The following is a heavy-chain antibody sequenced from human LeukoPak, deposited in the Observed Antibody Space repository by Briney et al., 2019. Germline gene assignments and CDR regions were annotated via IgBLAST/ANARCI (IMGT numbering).Heavy chain of an antibody. J-gene: IGHJ3*02. D-gene: IGHD3-22*01. Sequence: GGSLRLSCEGSGFTFSSSEMNWVRQAPGKGLEWLSCIYRDDRPRYYADSVKGRFTISRDDARNSLYLQMSSLRAEDTAVYYCAREDSRDALDIWGRGTLVTVSS. CDR2: IYRDDRPR. V-gene: IGHV3-48*03. CDR3: AREDSRDALDI. CDR1: GFTFSSSE.